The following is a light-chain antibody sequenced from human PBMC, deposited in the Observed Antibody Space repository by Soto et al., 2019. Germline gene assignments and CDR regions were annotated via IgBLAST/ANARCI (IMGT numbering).Light chain of an antibody. Sequence: QSALTQPASMSGSPGQSITISCTGTSSDIGTYDLVSWYQQHPGKAPKLLIYEGTKRPSGVSSRFSGSYSANTASLTVSGLQAEDEGDYYCCSCVVGSTFFDVFGTGTKVTVL. CDR3: CSCVVGSTFFDV. J-gene: IGLJ1*01. V-gene: IGLV2-23*03. CDR2: EGT. CDR1: SSDIGTYDL.